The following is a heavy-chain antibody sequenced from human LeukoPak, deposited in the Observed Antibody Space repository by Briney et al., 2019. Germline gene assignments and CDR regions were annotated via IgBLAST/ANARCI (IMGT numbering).Heavy chain of an antibody. Sequence: SVKVSCKVSGYTLNELSMHWVRQAPGKGLEGMGGFDPEDGETIYAQKFQDKFTMTEDTSADTAYIELSSLRSEDTAVYYCATHILTSGSYSRYPPDYWGQGTLVTVSS. V-gene: IGHV1-24*01. CDR3: ATHILTSGSYSRYPPDY. J-gene: IGHJ4*02. CDR2: FDPEDGET. CDR1: GYTLNELS. D-gene: IGHD3-10*01.